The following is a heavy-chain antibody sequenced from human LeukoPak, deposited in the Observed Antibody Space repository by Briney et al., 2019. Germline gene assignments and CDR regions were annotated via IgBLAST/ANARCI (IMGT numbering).Heavy chain of an antibody. CDR2: MNPNSGNT. V-gene: IGHV1-8*01. Sequence: AASVKVSCKASGHTFTSYDINWVRQATGQGLEWMGWMNPNSGNTGYAQKFQGRVTMTRNTSISTAYMELSSLRSEDTAVYYCARSDYDSRHYGMDVWGQGTTVTVSS. CDR1: GHTFTSYD. J-gene: IGHJ6*02. D-gene: IGHD3-16*01. CDR3: ARSDYDSRHYGMDV.